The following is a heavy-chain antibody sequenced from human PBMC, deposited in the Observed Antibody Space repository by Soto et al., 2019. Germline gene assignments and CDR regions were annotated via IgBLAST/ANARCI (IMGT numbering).Heavy chain of an antibody. J-gene: IGHJ4*02. CDR1: GYSFTSYW. D-gene: IGHD2-15*01. V-gene: IGHV5-51*01. CDR2: IYPGDSDT. CDR3: ARNPPTGYCSGGSCRPPNYFDY. Sequence: GESLKISCKGSGYSFTSYWIGWVRQMPGKGLEWMGIIYPGDSDTRYSPSFQGQVTISADKSISTAYLQWSSLKASDTAMYYCARNPPTGYCSGGSCRPPNYFDYWGQGTLVTVSS.